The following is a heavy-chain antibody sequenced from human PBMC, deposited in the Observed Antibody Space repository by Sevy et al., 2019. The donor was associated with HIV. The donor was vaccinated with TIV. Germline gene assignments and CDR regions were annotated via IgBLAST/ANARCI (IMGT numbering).Heavy chain of an antibody. Sequence: GGSLRLSCAASGFTFSTYSMNWVRQAPGNGLEWVSSISSTSSYIDYAYSVKGRFTISRDNAKNSLYLQMNNLRAEDTAVYYCARDYNSGWRKFNLFDPSGQGTLVTVSS. D-gene: IGHD6-19*01. CDR2: ISSTSSYI. J-gene: IGHJ5*02. CDR3: ARDYNSGWRKFNLFDP. CDR1: GFTFSTYS. V-gene: IGHV3-21*01.